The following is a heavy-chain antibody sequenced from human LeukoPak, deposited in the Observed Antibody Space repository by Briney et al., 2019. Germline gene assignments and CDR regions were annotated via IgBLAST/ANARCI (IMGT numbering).Heavy chain of an antibody. Sequence: GGSLRLSCAASGFTFSDYYMSWIRQAPGKGLEWVSSISSSSSYIYYADSVKGRFTISRDNAENSLYLQMNSLRAEDTAVYYCARTVRYFDWSPHYFDYWGQGTLVTVSS. J-gene: IGHJ4*02. V-gene: IGHV3-11*06. CDR2: ISSSSSYI. CDR1: GFTFSDYY. CDR3: ARTVRYFDWSPHYFDY. D-gene: IGHD3-9*01.